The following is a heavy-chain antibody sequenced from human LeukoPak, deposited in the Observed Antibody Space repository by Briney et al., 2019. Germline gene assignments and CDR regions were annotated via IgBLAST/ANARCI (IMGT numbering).Heavy chain of an antibody. CDR2: ISSSSSYI. J-gene: IGHJ3*02. V-gene: IGHV3-21*01. CDR3: ARVRVDSTGWYGSEGAFDI. Sequence: GGSLRLSCAASGFTFSSYSMNWVRRAPGKGLEWVSSISSSSSYIYYADSVKGRFTISRDDAKNSLYLQMNSLRAEDTAVYYCARVRVDSTGWYGSEGAFDIWGRGTMVTVSS. CDR1: GFTFSSYS. D-gene: IGHD6-19*01.